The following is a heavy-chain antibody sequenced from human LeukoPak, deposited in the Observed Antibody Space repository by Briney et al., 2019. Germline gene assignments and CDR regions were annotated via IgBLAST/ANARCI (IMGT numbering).Heavy chain of an antibody. J-gene: IGHJ4*02. V-gene: IGHV3-23*01. CDR3: AKAAGYSGYEKLDY. CDR2: ISGSGGST. Sequence: GGSLRLSCAASGFTFSSYAMSWVRQAPGKGLEWVSAISGSGGSTYYADSVKGRLTISRDNSKNTLYLQMNSLRAEDTAVYYCAKAAGYSGYEKLDYWGQGTLVTVSS. D-gene: IGHD5-12*01. CDR1: GFTFSSYA.